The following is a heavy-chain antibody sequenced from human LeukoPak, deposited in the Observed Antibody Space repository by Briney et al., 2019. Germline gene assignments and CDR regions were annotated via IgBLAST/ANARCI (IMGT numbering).Heavy chain of an antibody. D-gene: IGHD3-3*01. Sequence: SETLSLTCTVSGGSISSYYWSWIRQPPGKGLEWIGYIHYSGSTNYNPYLKSRVTISVDTSKNQFSLKLSSVTAADTAVYYCARAPTLFGVVIFYFDYWGQGTLVSVSS. CDR2: IHYSGST. J-gene: IGHJ4*02. CDR3: ARAPTLFGVVIFYFDY. V-gene: IGHV4-59*01. CDR1: GGSISSYY.